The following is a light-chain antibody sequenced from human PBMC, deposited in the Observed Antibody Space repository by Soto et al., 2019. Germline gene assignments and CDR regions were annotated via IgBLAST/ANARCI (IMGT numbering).Light chain of an antibody. CDR1: QGLLHSNGYNY. CDR2: LGS. J-gene: IGKJ2*01. CDR3: MQALQTPYT. Sequence: DIVMTQSPLSLPVTPGEPASISCRSSQGLLHSNGYNYLDWYLQKPGQSPQLLIYLGSNRASGVPDRFSGSGSGTDFTLKISRVEAEDVGVYYCMQALQTPYTFGQGTKLEIK. V-gene: IGKV2-28*01.